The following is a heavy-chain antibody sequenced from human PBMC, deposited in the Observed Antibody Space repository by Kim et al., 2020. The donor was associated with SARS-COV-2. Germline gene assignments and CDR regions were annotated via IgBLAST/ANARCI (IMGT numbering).Heavy chain of an antibody. Sequence: GGSLRLSCAASGVTFSSYAMSWVRQAPGKGLVWVADCCGRGGSSYNEDLGNGRVTDSRDNSKKTLYLQMNSLRAEDTAVYYCANTYYYDSSGYVTIRDFYYYYYGMDVWGQGPTVTVSS. CDR1: GVTFSSYA. CDR3: ANTYYYDSSGYVTIRDFYYYYYGMDV. CDR2: CCGRGGSS. J-gene: IGHJ6*02. V-gene: IGHV3-23*02. D-gene: IGHD3-22*01.